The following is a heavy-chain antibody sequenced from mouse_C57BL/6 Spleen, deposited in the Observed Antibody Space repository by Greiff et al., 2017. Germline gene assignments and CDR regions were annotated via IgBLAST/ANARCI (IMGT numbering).Heavy chain of an antibody. D-gene: IGHD2-1*01. CDR1: GYSITSCYY. CDR2: ISYDGST. V-gene: IGHV3-6*01. J-gene: IGHJ3*01. Sequence: EVQLVESGPGLVKPSQSLSLTCSVTGYSITSCYYWNWIRQFPGNKLEWMGYISYDGSTNYNPSLKNRISITRDTSKNQFFLKLNAVTTEDTATYYCARAGIYYGNYTFAYWGQGTLVTVSA. CDR3: ARAGIYYGNYTFAY.